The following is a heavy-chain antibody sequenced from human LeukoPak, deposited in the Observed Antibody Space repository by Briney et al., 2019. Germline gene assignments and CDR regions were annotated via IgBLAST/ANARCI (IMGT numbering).Heavy chain of an antibody. CDR1: GGTFSSYA. V-gene: IGHV1-69*04. Sequence: ASVKASCKASGGTFSSYAISWVRQAPGQGLEWMGRIIPILGIANYAQKFQGRVTITADKSTSTAYMELSSLRSEDTAVYYCARDPYYDSSGPQGDYYYGMDVWGQGTTVTVSS. CDR3: ARDPYYDSSGPQGDYYYGMDV. J-gene: IGHJ6*02. CDR2: IIPILGIA. D-gene: IGHD3-22*01.